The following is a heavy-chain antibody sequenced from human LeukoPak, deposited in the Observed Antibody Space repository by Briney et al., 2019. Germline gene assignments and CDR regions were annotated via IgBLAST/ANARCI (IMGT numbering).Heavy chain of an antibody. CDR2: ISGSGGST. Sequence: GGSLRLSCAASGFTFSSYAMSWVRQAPGKGLEWVSAISGSGGSTCYADSVKGRFTISRDNSKNTLYLQMNSLRAEDTAVYYCAKSIAAAGTRRFDPWGQGTLVTVSS. D-gene: IGHD6-13*01. CDR3: AKSIAAAGTRRFDP. J-gene: IGHJ5*02. V-gene: IGHV3-23*01. CDR1: GFTFSSYA.